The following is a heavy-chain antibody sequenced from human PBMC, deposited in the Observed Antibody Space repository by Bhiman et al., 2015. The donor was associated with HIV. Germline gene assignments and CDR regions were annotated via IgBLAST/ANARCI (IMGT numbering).Heavy chain of an antibody. Sequence: EVQMVESGGGLVQPGGSLRLSCAASGFTFSSFEMNWVRQAPGRGLEWVSHISSSGSTIYYADSVKGRFTISRDNARKSLYLQMNSLRAEDTAVYYCAREAGRDFFLDYWGQGTLVTVSS. CDR1: GFTFSSFE. V-gene: IGHV3-48*03. D-gene: IGHD3-3*01. CDR3: AREAGRDFFLDY. CDR2: ISSSGSTI. J-gene: IGHJ4*02.